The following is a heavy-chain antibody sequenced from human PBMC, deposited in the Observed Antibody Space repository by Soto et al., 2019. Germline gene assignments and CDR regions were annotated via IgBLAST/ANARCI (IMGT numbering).Heavy chain of an antibody. V-gene: IGHV4-34*01. Sequence: KTSETLSLTCAVDGGSFSGYYWSWIRQPQGKGLEWIGEINHSGGTNYNPTLKSQVTISVDTSKTQFSLKLSSVTAADTAVYYCARTTSIAAAAPSRYYYYYGMDVWGQGTTVTVSS. CDR3: ARTTSIAAAAPSRYYYYYGMDV. J-gene: IGHJ6*02. CDR1: GGSFSGYY. D-gene: IGHD6-13*01. CDR2: INHSGGT.